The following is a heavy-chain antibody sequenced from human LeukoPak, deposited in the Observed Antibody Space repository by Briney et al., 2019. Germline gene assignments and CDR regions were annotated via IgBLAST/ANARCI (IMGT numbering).Heavy chain of an antibody. CDR3: VGGYGSAPYNWFDP. D-gene: IGHD3-10*01. J-gene: IGHJ5*02. CDR2: IYYSGST. CDR1: GGSISSYY. Sequence: SETLSLTCTVSGGSISSYYWSWIRQPPGKGLEWIGYIYYSGSTNYNPSLKSRVTISVDTSKNQFSLKLSSVTAADTAVYYCVGGYGSAPYNWFDPWGQGTLVTVSS. V-gene: IGHV4-59*01.